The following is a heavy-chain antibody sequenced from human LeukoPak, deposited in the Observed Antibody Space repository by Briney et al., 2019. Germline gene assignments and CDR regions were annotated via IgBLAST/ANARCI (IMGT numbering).Heavy chain of an antibody. CDR2: INPNSGGT. J-gene: IGHJ5*02. V-gene: IGHV1-2*02. Sequence: GASVKVSCKASGYTFTGYYMHWVRQAPGQGLEWMGWINPNSGGTNYAQKFQGRVTMTRDTSISTAYMELSRLRSDDTAVYYCARGVVGYCSSTSRSNWFDPWGQGTLVTVSS. D-gene: IGHD2-2*01. CDR1: GYTFTGYY. CDR3: ARGVVGYCSSTSRSNWFDP.